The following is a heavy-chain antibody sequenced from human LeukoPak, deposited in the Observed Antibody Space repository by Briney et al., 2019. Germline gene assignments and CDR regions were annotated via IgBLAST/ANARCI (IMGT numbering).Heavy chain of an antibody. J-gene: IGHJ4*02. CDR3: AKEKIQLDFDY. D-gene: IGHD5-18*01. CDR1: GFTFSDYY. CDR2: ISSSGSTI. Sequence: GGSLRLSCAASGFTFSDYYMSWIRQAPGKGLEWVSYISSSGSTIYYADSVKGRFTISRDNSKNTLYLQMNSLRAEDTAVYYCAKEKIQLDFDYWGQGTLVTISS. V-gene: IGHV3-11*01.